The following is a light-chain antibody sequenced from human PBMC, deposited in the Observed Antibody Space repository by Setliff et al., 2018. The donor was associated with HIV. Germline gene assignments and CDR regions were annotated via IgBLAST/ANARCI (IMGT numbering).Light chain of an antibody. CDR1: SSDVGGYNY. V-gene: IGLV2-11*01. J-gene: IGLJ1*01. CDR3: CSYAGTYTHDG. Sequence: QSVLTQPRSVSGSPGQSVTISCTGTSSDVGGYNYVSWYQQHPGKAPKLLIYDVSKRPSGVPDRFSGSKSGNTASLTISGLQAEDETDYYCCSYAGTYTHDGFGTGTKGTVL. CDR2: DVS.